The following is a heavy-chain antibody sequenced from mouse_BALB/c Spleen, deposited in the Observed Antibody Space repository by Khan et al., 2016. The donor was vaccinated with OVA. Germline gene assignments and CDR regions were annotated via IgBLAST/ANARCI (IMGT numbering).Heavy chain of an antibody. CDR2: MNTYTGEP. CDR3: VRVHGGD. J-gene: IGHJ2*01. Sequence: QIQLVQSGPELKKPGETVKIAGTASGYNFKDYVMNWVKQSPGEGIKWMGWMNTYTGEPTYGGDFKGRFAFSLEASASTAYLQINSLKNEDTGTYVCVRVHGGDWGQGTTLTVSS. CDR1: GYNFKDYV. V-gene: IGHV9-3-1*01.